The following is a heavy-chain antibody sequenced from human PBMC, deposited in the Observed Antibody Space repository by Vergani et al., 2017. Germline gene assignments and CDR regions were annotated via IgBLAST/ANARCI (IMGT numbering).Heavy chain of an antibody. V-gene: IGHV3-33*08. CDR3: ARAVECDY. J-gene: IGHJ4*02. CDR1: GFTVSSNY. Sequence: VQLVESGGGLVQPGGSLRLSCAASGFTVSSNYMSWVRQAPGKGLEWVAVIWYDGSNKYYADSVKGRFTISRDNAKNSLYLQMNSLRAEDTAVYYCARAVECDYWGQGTLVTVSS. D-gene: IGHD5-24*01. CDR2: IWYDGSNK.